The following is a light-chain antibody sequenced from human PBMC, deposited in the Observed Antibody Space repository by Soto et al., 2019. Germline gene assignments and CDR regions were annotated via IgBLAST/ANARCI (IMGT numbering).Light chain of an antibody. CDR2: GAS. CDR3: QHYNSYSEA. Sequence: EVVMTQSPATLSVSPGERATLSCRASQSVNSRLAWYQHKPGQAPRLLIYGASSRATGIPDRFSGSGSGTDFTLTISSLQPDDFATYYCQHYNSYSEAFGQGTKVDIK. V-gene: IGKV3D-15*01. CDR1: QSVNSR. J-gene: IGKJ1*01.